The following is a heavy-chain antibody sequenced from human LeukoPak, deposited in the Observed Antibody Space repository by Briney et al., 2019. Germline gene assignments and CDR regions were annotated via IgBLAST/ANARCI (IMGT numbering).Heavy chain of an antibody. D-gene: IGHD1-26*01. CDR3: ARDTPWALGAFDI. J-gene: IGHJ3*02. V-gene: IGHV3-11*04. Sequence: ISIIGITIYYADSVKGRFTISRDNAKNSLYLQMNSLRAEDTAVYYCARDTPWALGAFDIWGQGTMVTVSS. CDR2: ISIIGITI.